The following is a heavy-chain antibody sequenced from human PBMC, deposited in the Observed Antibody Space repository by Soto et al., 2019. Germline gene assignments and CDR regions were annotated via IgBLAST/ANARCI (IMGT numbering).Heavy chain of an antibody. CDR3: ATFSSSAPLFDY. CDR1: GFTFSSYG. D-gene: IGHD6-13*01. J-gene: IGHJ4*02. V-gene: IGHV3-30*03. CDR2: ISYDGSNK. Sequence: GGSLRLSCAASGFTFSSYGMHWVRQAPGKGLEWVAVISYDGSNKYYADSVKGRFTISRDNSKNTLYLQMNSLRAEDTAVYYCATFSSSAPLFDYWGQGTLVTVSS.